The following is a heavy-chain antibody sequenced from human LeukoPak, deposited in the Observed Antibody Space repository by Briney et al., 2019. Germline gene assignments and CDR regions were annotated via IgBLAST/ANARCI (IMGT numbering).Heavy chain of an antibody. D-gene: IGHD1-26*01. Sequence: ASVKVSCKASGGTFSSYAISWVRQAPGQGLEWMGGIIPIFGTANYAQKFQGRVTITADESTSTAYMELSSLRSEDTAVYYCARKRVGATQFDYWGQGTPVTVSS. J-gene: IGHJ4*02. CDR3: ARKRVGATQFDY. V-gene: IGHV1-69*13. CDR2: IIPIFGTA. CDR1: GGTFSSYA.